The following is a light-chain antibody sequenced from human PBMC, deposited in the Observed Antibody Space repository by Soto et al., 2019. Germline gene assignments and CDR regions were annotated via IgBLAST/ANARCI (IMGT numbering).Light chain of an antibody. J-gene: IGLJ2*01. V-gene: IGLV1-44*01. CDR3: AAWDDSLNGVV. CDR1: SFNIGSNT. Sequence: QSVLTQPPSASGTPGQRVTISCSGSSFNIGSNTVHWYQQLPGTAPKLLIYRNNQRPSGVPDRFSGSKSGTSASLAISGLQSEDEADYYCAAWDDSLNGVVFGGGTKLTVL. CDR2: RNN.